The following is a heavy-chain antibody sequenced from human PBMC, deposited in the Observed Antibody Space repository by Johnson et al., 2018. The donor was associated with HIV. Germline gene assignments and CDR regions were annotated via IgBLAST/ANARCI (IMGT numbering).Heavy chain of an antibody. J-gene: IGHJ1*01. D-gene: IGHD4-23*01. CDR1: GFTFSSYA. CDR3: AKALTTVVTPGLLGLRWAM. CDR2: IRYDGSDK. V-gene: IGHV3-30*02. Sequence: QVQLVESGGGLVQPGGSLRLSCAASGFTFSSYAIHWVRQAPGKGLEWVAFIRYDGSDKYYADSVKGRFTISRDNSKNTLYLQMNSLRAEDTAVYYCAKALTTVVTPGLLGLRWAMWG.